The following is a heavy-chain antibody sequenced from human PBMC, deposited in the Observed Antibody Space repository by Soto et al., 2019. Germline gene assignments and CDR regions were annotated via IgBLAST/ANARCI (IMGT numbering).Heavy chain of an antibody. CDR2: IYHSGST. V-gene: IGHV4-4*02. Sequence: NPSETLSLTCAVSSGSISSSNWWSWVRQPPGKGLEWIGEIYHSGSTNYNPSLKSRVTKSVDKSKNQFSLKLSSVTAADTAVYYCARDTHHSSSSGFYFDYWGQGTLVTVSS. J-gene: IGHJ4*02. CDR3: ARDTHHSSSSGFYFDY. CDR1: SGSISSSNW. D-gene: IGHD6-6*01.